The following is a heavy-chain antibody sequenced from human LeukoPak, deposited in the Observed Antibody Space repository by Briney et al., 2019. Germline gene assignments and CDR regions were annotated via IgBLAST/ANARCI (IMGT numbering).Heavy chain of an antibody. D-gene: IGHD6-13*01. CDR3: ARGRQQLENEGVVY. Sequence: PGGSLRLSCAASGFTVSSNYMSWVRQAPGKGLEWVSVIYSGGSTYYADPVKGRFTISRDNSKNTLYLQMNSLRAEDTAVYYCARGRQQLENEGVVYWGQGTLVTVSS. CDR2: IYSGGST. J-gene: IGHJ4*02. CDR1: GFTVSSNY. V-gene: IGHV3-53*01.